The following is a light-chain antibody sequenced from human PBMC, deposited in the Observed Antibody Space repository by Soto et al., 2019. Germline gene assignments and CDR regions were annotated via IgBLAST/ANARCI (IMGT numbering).Light chain of an antibody. CDR3: QQYNNWPQIT. CDR1: QSVSSN. Sequence: IVMTQSPATLSVSPGERAPLSCRASQSVSSNLAWYKQKPGQAPRLLIYGASTRATGIPARFSGSGSGTEFTLTISRLQSEDFAVYYCQQYNNWPQITFGGGTKVEIK. V-gene: IGKV3-15*01. CDR2: GAS. J-gene: IGKJ4*01.